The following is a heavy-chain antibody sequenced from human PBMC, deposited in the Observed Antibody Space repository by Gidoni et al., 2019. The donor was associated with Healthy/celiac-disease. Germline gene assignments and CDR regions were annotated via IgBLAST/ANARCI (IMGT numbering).Heavy chain of an antibody. CDR3: AKPTHRGIVVVPAAIVTYTPLGY. D-gene: IGHD2-2*01. CDR2: ISGSGGST. V-gene: IGHV3-23*01. Sequence: EVQLLESGGGLVQPGGSLRLSCAASGFTFRSYALSWVRQAPGKGLEWVAAISGSGGSTYYADSVKGRFTISRDNSKNTLYLQMNSLRAEDTAVYYCAKPTHRGIVVVPAAIVTYTPLGYWGQGTLVTVSS. CDR1: GFTFRSYA. J-gene: IGHJ4*02.